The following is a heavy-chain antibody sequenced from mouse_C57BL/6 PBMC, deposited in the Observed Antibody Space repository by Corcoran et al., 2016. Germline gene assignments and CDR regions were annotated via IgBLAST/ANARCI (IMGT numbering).Heavy chain of an antibody. D-gene: IGHD2-1*01. V-gene: IGHV1-26*01. CDR1: GYTFTDYY. Sequence: EVQLQQSGPELVKPGASVKISCKASGYTFTDYYMNWVKQSHGKSLEWIGDINPNNGGTSYNQKFKGKATLTVDKSSSTAYMELRSLTSEDSAVYYCARRSQYGNFFAYWGQGTLVTVS. J-gene: IGHJ3*01. CDR3: ARRSQYGNFFAY. CDR2: INPNNGGT.